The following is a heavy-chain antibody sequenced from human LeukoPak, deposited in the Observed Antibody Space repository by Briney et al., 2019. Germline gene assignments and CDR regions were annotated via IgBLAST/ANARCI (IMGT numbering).Heavy chain of an antibody. CDR1: GGSISSGSYY. CDR3: ARERYYYDGSGVNFDY. CDR2: IYSSGST. J-gene: IGHJ4*02. V-gene: IGHV4-61*02. Sequence: PSQALSLTCTVSGGSISSGSYYWSWIRQPAGKGLEWIGRIYSSGSTNYNPSLKSRVTMSVDTSKNQFSLKLSSVTAADTAMYYCARERYYYDGSGVNFDYWGQGTLVTVSS. D-gene: IGHD3-22*01.